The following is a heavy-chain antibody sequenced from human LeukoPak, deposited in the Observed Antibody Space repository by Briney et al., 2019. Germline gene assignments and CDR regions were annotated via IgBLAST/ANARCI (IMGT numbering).Heavy chain of an antibody. D-gene: IGHD3-10*01. CDR2: ISYDGITE. Sequence: GGSLRLSCAASGFAFSSYAMHWVRQAPGKGLEWVAIISYDGITESYSDSVKGRFTISRDNFKNTLYLQMNSLRGEDTAVYYCAKVMPRGVITDYFDYWGQGTLVTVSS. CDR3: AKVMPRGVITDYFDY. J-gene: IGHJ4*02. CDR1: GFAFSSYA. V-gene: IGHV3-30*04.